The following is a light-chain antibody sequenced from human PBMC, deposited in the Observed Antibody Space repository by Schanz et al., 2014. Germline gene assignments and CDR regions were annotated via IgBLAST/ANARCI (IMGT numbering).Light chain of an antibody. J-gene: IGLJ3*02. CDR2: DVS. Sequence: QSALTQPASVSGSPGQSITISCTGTSSDVGGYNYVSWYQQHPGKAPKLMIYDVSNRPSGVSNRFSGSKSGNTASLTISGLLAEDEADYYCCSYAGTNTRRWVFGGGTKLTVL. V-gene: IGLV2-14*01. CDR1: SSDVGGYNY. CDR3: CSYAGTNTRRWV.